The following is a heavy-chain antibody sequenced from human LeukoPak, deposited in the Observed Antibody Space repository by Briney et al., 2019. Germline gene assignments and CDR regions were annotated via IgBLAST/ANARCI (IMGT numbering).Heavy chain of an antibody. Sequence: SETLSLTCAVYGGSFSGYYWSWIRQPPGKGLEWIGSIYHSGSTYYNPSLKSRVTISVDTSKNQFSLKVRPVTAADTAVYYCARASKKWELLNPWAGLWFDPWGQGTLVTVSS. CDR1: GGSFSGYY. D-gene: IGHD1-26*01. CDR3: ARASKKWELLNPWAGLWFDP. CDR2: IYHSGST. V-gene: IGHV4-34*01. J-gene: IGHJ5*02.